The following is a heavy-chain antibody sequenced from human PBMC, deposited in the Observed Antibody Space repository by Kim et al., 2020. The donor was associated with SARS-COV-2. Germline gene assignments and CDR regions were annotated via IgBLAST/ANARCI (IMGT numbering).Heavy chain of an antibody. D-gene: IGHD1-26*01. CDR1: GYTFTRND. Sequence: ASLKVSCKTSGYTFTRNDIHWVRQAPGQRLEWMGWISVGKGDTKYSQKFQGRLTLTSDTSASAAYMEMSSLGSEDTAVYYCARSRSLDYWGQGTLVTVSS. J-gene: IGHJ4*02. CDR2: ISVGKGDT. CDR3: ARSRSLDY. V-gene: IGHV1-3*01.